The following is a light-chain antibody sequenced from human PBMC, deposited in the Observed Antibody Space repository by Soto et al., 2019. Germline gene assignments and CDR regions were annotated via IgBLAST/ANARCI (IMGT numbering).Light chain of an antibody. CDR3: SSFPGSNLL. Sequence: QSALTQPASVSGSPGQSITISCTGTSSDVGGYNYVSWYQQHPGKAPKLMIYEVSNRPSGVSNRFSGSKSGNTASLTISGLQAEDEADYYCSSFPGSNLLFGGGTKVTVL. V-gene: IGLV2-14*01. CDR1: SSDVGGYNY. CDR2: EVS. J-gene: IGLJ2*01.